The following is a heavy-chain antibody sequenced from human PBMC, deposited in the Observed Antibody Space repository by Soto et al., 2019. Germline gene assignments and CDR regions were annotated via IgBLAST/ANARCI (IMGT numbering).Heavy chain of an antibody. J-gene: IGHJ4*02. CDR1: GGSIGPPDW. Sequence: QVQLQESGPGLVEPSGTLSLTCGVSGGSIGPPDWWRWVRQSPGKGLEWLGDLYHSGTTNLNPSLKSRPTMSVDKSTNQFSLTVTSVTAADTAVYYCARVGGVGSMKVFFDSWGQGLLVTVTS. D-gene: IGHD3-16*01. CDR3: ARVGGVGSMKVFFDS. V-gene: IGHV4-4*02. CDR2: LYHSGTT.